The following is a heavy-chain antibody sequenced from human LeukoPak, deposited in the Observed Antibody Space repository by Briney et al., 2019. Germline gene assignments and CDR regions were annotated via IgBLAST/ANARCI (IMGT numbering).Heavy chain of an antibody. V-gene: IGHV3-53*01. J-gene: IGHJ6*02. D-gene: IGHD7-27*01. CDR3: ARGNWGSRYYYYGMDV. Sequence: PGGSLRLSCAASGFTVSSNYMSWVRQAPGKGLEWVSVIYSGGSTYYADSVKGRFTISRDNSKNTLYLQMNSLRAEDTAVYYCARGNWGSRYYYYGMDVWGQGTTVAVSS. CDR2: IYSGGST. CDR1: GFTVSSNY.